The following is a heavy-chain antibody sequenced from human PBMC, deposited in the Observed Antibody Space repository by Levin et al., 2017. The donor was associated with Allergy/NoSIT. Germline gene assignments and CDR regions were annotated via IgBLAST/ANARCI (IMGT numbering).Heavy chain of an antibody. CDR2: IRNKANSYTT. J-gene: IGHJ2*01. CDR1: GFTFSWHY. CDR3: ARVSSGEYGETYWFFDL. Sequence: GESLKISCAASGFTFSWHYMDWVRQAPGKGLEWVGRIRNKANSYTTEYAASVKGRFTISRDDSKNSLFLQMNSLKTEDTAVYYCARVSSGEYGETYWFFDLWGRGTLVTVSS. D-gene: IGHD4-17*01. V-gene: IGHV3-72*01.